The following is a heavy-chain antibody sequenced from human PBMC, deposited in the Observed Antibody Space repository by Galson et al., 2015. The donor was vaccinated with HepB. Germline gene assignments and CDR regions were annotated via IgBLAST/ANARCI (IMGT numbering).Heavy chain of an antibody. CDR2: IIPIFGIA. V-gene: IGHV1-69*13. CDR3: ARVHSRSYWYFDL. J-gene: IGHJ2*01. Sequence: SVKVSCKASGGTFSSYAISWVRQAPGQGLEWMGGIIPIFGIANYAQKFQGRVTITADESTSTAYMEMSSLRSEDTAVYYCARVHSRSYWYFDLWGRGTLVTVSS. D-gene: IGHD6-13*01. CDR1: GGTFSSYA.